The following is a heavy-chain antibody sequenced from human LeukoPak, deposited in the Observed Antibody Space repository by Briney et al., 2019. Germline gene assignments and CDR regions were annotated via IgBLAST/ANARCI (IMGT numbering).Heavy chain of an antibody. Sequence: GGSLRLSCAASGFTFSNSGMHWVRQAPGKGLERVAVISYDGSNRYSADSVKGRFTISRDTSKNTLYLQMNSLRVEDTAVYYCAKRNTADDGAFDIWGQGTMVTVSS. D-gene: IGHD1-14*01. J-gene: IGHJ3*02. V-gene: IGHV3-30*18. CDR3: AKRNTADDGAFDI. CDR1: GFTFSNSG. CDR2: ISYDGSNR.